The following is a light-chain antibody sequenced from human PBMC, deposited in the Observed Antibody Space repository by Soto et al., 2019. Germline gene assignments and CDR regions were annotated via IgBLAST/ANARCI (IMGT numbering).Light chain of an antibody. J-gene: IGKJ2*01. CDR2: GAS. CDR1: QSVRDN. CDR3: QQHNDWPPST. Sequence: ETLLTQSPATLSVSPGERVTLSCRASQSVRDNLAWYQQKPGQAPRLLIYGASTRAPGIPDRFSGSGFGTEFSLTISLQSEDFAVYYCQQHNDWPPSTFGQGTKLDIK. V-gene: IGKV3-15*01.